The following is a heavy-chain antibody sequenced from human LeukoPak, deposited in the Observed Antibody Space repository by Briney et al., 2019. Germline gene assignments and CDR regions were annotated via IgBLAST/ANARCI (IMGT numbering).Heavy chain of an antibody. CDR2: INSDGSST. CDR3: AKDFYDSSGKPPYYFDY. J-gene: IGHJ4*02. V-gene: IGHV3-74*01. Sequence: GGSLRLSCAASGFTFSSYWMHWVRQAPGKGLVWVSRINSDGSSTSYADSVKGRFTISGDNAKNTLYLQMNSLRAEDTAVYYCAKDFYDSSGKPPYYFDYWGQGTLVTVSS. CDR1: GFTFSSYW. D-gene: IGHD3-22*01.